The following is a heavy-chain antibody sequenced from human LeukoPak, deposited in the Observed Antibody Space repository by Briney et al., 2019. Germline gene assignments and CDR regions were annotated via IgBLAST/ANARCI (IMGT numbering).Heavy chain of an antibody. J-gene: IGHJ4*02. Sequence: GGSLRLSCAASGFSFSNYAMSWVRQAPGKGLEWVSLIIGSSGDTFYADSVKGRFTISRDNYKNTLYLQMNSLRAEDEAVYYYAKGGYDYVEMGYFDYWGQGTLVTVSS. CDR1: GFSFSNYA. CDR3: AKGGYDYVEMGYFDY. V-gene: IGHV3-23*01. D-gene: IGHD5-12*01. CDR2: IIGSSGDT.